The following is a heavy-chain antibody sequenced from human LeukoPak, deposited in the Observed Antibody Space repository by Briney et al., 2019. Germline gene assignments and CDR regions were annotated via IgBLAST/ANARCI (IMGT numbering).Heavy chain of an antibody. CDR1: GGTFSSYA. D-gene: IGHD3-22*01. CDR2: IIPILGIA. J-gene: IGHJ4*02. V-gene: IGHV1-69*04. CDR3: ASWGYYDSSGPI. Sequence: PSVKVSCKASGGTFSSYAISWVRQAPGQGLEWMGRIIPILGIANYAQKFQGRVTITADKSTSTAYMELSSLRSEDTAVYYCASWGYYDSSGPIWGQGTLVTVSS.